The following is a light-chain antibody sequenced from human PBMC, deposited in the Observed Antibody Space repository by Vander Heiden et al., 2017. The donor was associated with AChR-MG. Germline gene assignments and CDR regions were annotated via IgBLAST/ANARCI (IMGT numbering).Light chain of an antibody. CDR2: DVS. CDR3: SSYTSSSTWV. J-gene: IGLJ3*02. Sequence: QSALTQPASVSGSPVQSITISCTGTSSDVGGYNYVSGYQQHPGKAPKLMIYDVSNRPSGVSNRFSGSKSGNTASLTISGLQAEDEADYYGSSYTSSSTWVFGGGTKLTVL. V-gene: IGLV2-14*03. CDR1: SSDVGGYNY.